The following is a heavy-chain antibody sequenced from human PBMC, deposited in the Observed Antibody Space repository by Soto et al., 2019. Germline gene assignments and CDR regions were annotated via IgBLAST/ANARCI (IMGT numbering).Heavy chain of an antibody. CDR2: INAGNGNT. Sequence: QVQLVQSGAEVKKPGASVKVSCKASGYTFTSYGMHWVRQAPGQRLEWMGWINAGNGNTKYSQKFQGRVTITRDTSASTAYMELSGLRSEDTAVYYCARGLNVYYFDYWGQGTLVTVSS. V-gene: IGHV1-3*01. CDR3: ARGLNVYYFDY. CDR1: GYTFTSYG. J-gene: IGHJ4*02. D-gene: IGHD3-16*01.